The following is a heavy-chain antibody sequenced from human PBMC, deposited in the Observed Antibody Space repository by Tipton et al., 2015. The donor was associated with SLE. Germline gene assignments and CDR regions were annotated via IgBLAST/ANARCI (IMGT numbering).Heavy chain of an antibody. CDR1: GGSISSGSYY. Sequence: TLSLTCTVSGGSISSGSYYWSWIRQPAGKGLEWIGYIYTSGSTNYNPSLKSRVTISLDTSKNQFSLKLSSVTAADTAVYYCARGNSSSWGRWFDPWGQGTLVTVSS. D-gene: IGHD6-13*01. CDR3: ARGNSSSWGRWFDP. V-gene: IGHV4-61*09. J-gene: IGHJ5*02. CDR2: IYTSGST.